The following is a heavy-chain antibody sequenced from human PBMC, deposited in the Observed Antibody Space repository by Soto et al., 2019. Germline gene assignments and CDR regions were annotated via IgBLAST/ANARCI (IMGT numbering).Heavy chain of an antibody. J-gene: IGHJ5*02. D-gene: IGHD2-21*02. V-gene: IGHV1-46*01. CDR2: INPTGGTA. CDR1: GYTFTSYY. CDR3: ARDLTNCGGDCETEP. Sequence: ASVKVSCKASGYTFTSYYMHWVRQAPGQGLEWMGGINPTGGTASYAQKFQGRVTITADASTTTAYMELSSLRSEDTAVYYCARDLTNCGGDCETEPWGQGTLVTVSS.